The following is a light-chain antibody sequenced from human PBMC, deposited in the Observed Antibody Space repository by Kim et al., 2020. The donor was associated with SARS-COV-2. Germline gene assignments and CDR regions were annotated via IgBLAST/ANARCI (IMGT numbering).Light chain of an antibody. CDR1: QSLVYSDGNTS. Sequence: DVVMTQSPLSLPVTLGQPASISCRSSQSLVYSDGNTSLNWFQQRPGQSPRRLIYKVSNRDSGVPDRFSGSGSGTDFTLKISRVEAEDVGVYYCMQGTDGPPLYTFGQGTKLEI. V-gene: IGKV2-30*01. CDR3: MQGTDGPPLYT. J-gene: IGKJ2*01. CDR2: KVS.